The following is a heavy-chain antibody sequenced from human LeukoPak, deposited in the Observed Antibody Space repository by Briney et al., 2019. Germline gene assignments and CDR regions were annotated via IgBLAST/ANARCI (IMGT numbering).Heavy chain of an antibody. D-gene: IGHD3-22*01. CDR1: GGSISSYY. Sequence: KPSETLSLTCTVSGGSISSYYWSWIRQPPGKGLEWIGYIYYSGSTNYNPSLESRVTISVDTSKNQFSLKLSSVTAADTAVYYCARDRAHYYDSSGHAFDIWGQGTMVTVSS. CDR3: ARDRAHYYDSSGHAFDI. V-gene: IGHV4-59*01. CDR2: IYYSGST. J-gene: IGHJ3*02.